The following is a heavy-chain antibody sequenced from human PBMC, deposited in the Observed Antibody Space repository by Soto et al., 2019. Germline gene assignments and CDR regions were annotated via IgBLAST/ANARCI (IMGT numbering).Heavy chain of an antibody. CDR1: GDYISNSRFY. CDR2: IYHTGNA. V-gene: IGHV4-39*01. CDR3: ARDFFDSSDYTTNWFDP. J-gene: IGHJ5*02. Sequence: SETLSVTCSVAGDYISNSRFYWAWIRQPPGEGLEWIGSIYHTGNAYYNPSLKSRVTISVDTSKNQFSLKLTSVTAADAALYYCARDFFDSSDYTTNWFDPWGQGTLVTVSS. D-gene: IGHD3-22*01.